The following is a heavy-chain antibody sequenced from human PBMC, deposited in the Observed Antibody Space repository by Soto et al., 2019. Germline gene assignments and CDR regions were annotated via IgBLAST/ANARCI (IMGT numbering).Heavy chain of an antibody. Sequence: ASVKVSCKASGYIFTNYAIHWVRQAPGQRLEWMGWISGADGNTRYSPKFQGRLTISTDTSASTAYMELSSLRSEDTAVFYCARDRTTSSTRRFDYWGQGTLVNVS. J-gene: IGHJ4*02. V-gene: IGHV1-3*01. CDR3: ARDRTTSSTRRFDY. D-gene: IGHD4-17*01. CDR1: GYIFTNYA. CDR2: ISGADGNT.